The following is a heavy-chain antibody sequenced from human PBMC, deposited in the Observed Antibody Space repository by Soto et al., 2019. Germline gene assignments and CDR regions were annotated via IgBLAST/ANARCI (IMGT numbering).Heavy chain of an antibody. V-gene: IGHV4-39*01. CDR3: XRLNQEDYNTKHDWFDP. J-gene: IGHJ5*02. CDR1: GGSVNSGTSY. CDR2: ISFGGTA. Sequence: PSETLSLTCIVSGGSVNSGTSYWAWLRQPPGKELEWIGLISFGGTAFYSVSLNSRGTMSVDTSKNQFSLRLTSVTAADTADYYCXRLNQEDYNTKHDWFDPWGQGILVTVSS. D-gene: IGHD1-20*01.